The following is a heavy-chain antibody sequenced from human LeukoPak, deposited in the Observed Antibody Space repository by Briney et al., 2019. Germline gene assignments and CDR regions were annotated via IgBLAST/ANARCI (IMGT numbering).Heavy chain of an antibody. D-gene: IGHD3-10*01. J-gene: IGHJ4*02. V-gene: IGHV4-59*01. CDR3: AGYGSRSSYKAFDY. Sequence: GSLRLSCAASGFTFSSYAMSWVRQPPGKGLEWIGYVHYAEGSYYNPSLKSRVTLSVDTSKNQFSLRLNSVTAADTAVYYCAGYGSRSSYKAFDYWGQGTLVTVSS. CDR1: GFTFSSYA. CDR2: VHYAEGS.